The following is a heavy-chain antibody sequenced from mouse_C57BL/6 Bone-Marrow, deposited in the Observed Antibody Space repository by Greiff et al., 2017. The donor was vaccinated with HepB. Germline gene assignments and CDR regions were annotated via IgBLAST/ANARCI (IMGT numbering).Heavy chain of an antibody. V-gene: IGHV1-54*01. D-gene: IGHD1-1*01. CDR2: INPGSGGT. Sequence: VQLQQPGAELVKPGASVKVSCKASGYAFTNYLIEWVKQRPGQGLEWIGVINPGSGGTNYNEKFKGKATLTADKSSSTAYMQLSSLTSEDSAVYFCARGGTTVPFDYWGQGTTLTVSS. J-gene: IGHJ2*01. CDR3: ARGGTTVPFDY. CDR1: GYAFTNYL.